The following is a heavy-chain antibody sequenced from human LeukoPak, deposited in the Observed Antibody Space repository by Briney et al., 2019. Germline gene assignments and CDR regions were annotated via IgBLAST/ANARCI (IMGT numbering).Heavy chain of an antibody. CDR3: ATKGPANWYFDL. CDR2: IFPSGNT. D-gene: IGHD6-25*01. J-gene: IGHJ2*01. CDR1: GGSISSSNW. Sequence: PSGTLSLTCTVSGGSISSSNWWSWVRQPPGKGLEGIGEIFPSGNTNYNPSLKSRVTISVDKSKNHFSLKLNSVTAADTAVYYCATKGPANWYFDLWGRGTRVTVSS. V-gene: IGHV4-4*02.